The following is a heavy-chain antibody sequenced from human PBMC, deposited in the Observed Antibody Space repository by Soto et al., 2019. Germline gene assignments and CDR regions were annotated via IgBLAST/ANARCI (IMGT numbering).Heavy chain of an antibody. CDR1: GGSISSSNW. Sequence: SETLSLTCAISGGSISSSNWWSWVRQPPGKGLEWIGEIYHSGSTNYNPSLKSRVTISVDKSQNQFSLKLSSVTAADTAVYYCARARPSDSSAYYQYYFDYWGQGTPVTVSS. CDR3: ARARPSDSSAYYQYYFDY. D-gene: IGHD3-22*01. V-gene: IGHV4-4*02. CDR2: IYHSGST. J-gene: IGHJ4*02.